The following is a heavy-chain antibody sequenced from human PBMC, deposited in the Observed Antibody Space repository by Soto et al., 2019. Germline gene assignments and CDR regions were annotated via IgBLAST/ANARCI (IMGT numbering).Heavy chain of an antibody. J-gene: IGHJ6*02. CDR1: GGTFSSYA. V-gene: IGHV1-69*01. D-gene: IGHD3-22*01. Sequence: QVQLVQSGAEVKKPGSSVKVSCKASGGTFSSYAISWVRQAPGQGLEWMGGIIPIFGTANYAQKFQGRVTITADESTSTAYMELSSLRSEDTAVYYCARPYYYDRSGSNYYYYYGMDVWGQGTTVTVSS. CDR2: IIPIFGTA. CDR3: ARPYYYDRSGSNYYYYYGMDV.